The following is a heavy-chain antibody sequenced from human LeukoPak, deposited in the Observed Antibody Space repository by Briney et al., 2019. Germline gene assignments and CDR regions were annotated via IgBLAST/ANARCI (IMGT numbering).Heavy chain of an antibody. D-gene: IGHD2-21*01. CDR1: GFTFSKYG. CDR2: IWYDGHNN. V-gene: IGHV3-33*01. J-gene: IGHJ4*02. CDR3: AREWGLIAVAGGPGY. Sequence: GGSLRLSCVASGFTFSKYGMHWVRQAPGKGLQWLAIIWYDGHNNYYADSVKGRFTISRDNSKNTLFLETNDLKAEDTAVYYCAREWGLIAVAGGPGYWGQGTLVTVSS.